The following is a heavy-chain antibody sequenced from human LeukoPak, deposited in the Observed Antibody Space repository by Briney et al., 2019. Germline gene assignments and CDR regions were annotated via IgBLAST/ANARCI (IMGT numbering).Heavy chain of an antibody. Sequence: PGGSLRLSCAVSGFTFSSYSMHWVRQAPGKGLEWVSCIRTVTSSIYYADAVKGRFTVSRDNAKNSLYLEMNSLRAEDTAVYYCAREGLPSGATKIFDYWGQGTLVAASS. CDR3: AREGLPSGATKIFDY. D-gene: IGHD2-15*01. CDR1: GFTFSSYS. CDR2: IRTVTSSI. V-gene: IGHV3-21*01. J-gene: IGHJ4*02.